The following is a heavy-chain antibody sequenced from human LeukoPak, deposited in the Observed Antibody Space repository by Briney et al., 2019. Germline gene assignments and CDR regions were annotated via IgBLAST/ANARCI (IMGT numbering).Heavy chain of an antibody. Sequence: GRSLRLSCAASGFTFSSYAMHWVRQAPGKGLEWVAVISYDGSNKYYADSEKGRFTISRDNSKNTLYLQMNSLRVDDTAVYYCARVNGITGTTRGSFDYWGQGTLVTVSS. CDR1: GFTFSSYA. CDR3: ARVNGITGTTRGSFDY. D-gene: IGHD1-20*01. J-gene: IGHJ4*02. CDR2: ISYDGSNK. V-gene: IGHV3-30*14.